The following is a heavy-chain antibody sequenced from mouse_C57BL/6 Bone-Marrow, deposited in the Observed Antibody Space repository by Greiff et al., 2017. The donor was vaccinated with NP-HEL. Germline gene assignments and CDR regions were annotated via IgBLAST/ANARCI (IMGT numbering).Heavy chain of an antibody. Sequence: QVQLQQPGADLVKPGASVKLSCKASGYTFTSYWMHWVKQRPGRGLEWIGRIDPNSGGTKFHEKFKTKATLTVDKPSSTAYMQLSSLTSEDSAVYYLSRYYYGGRGWYFDVWGTGTTVTVSS. CDR2: IDPNSGGT. CDR3: SRYYYGGRGWYFDV. V-gene: IGHV1-72*01. CDR1: GYTFTSYW. D-gene: IGHD1-1*01. J-gene: IGHJ1*03.